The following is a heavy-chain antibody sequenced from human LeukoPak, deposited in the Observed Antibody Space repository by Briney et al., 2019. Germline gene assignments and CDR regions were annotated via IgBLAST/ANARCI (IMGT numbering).Heavy chain of an antibody. CDR1: GFTFSSYN. J-gene: IGHJ4*02. CDR3: AKRYYDSPLDY. D-gene: IGHD3-3*01. Sequence: GGSLRLSCAASGFTFSSYNMNWVRQAPGKGLEWVSSISANGGETHYADSVKGRFTISRDNSKNTLYLQINNPRVEDTAVYYCAKRYYDSPLDYWGQGTLVTVSS. V-gene: IGHV3-23*01. CDR2: ISANGGET.